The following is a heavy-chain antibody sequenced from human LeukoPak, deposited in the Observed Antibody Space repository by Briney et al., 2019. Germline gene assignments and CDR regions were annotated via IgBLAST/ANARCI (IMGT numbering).Heavy chain of an antibody. J-gene: IGHJ4*02. V-gene: IGHV4-59*08. D-gene: IGHD6-19*01. CDR3: ARAVSGRFDY. Sequence: SETLSLTCTVSSGSMSPYHWGWIRQPPGKGLEWTGYIYYSGSTNYNPSLKSRVTISVDTSKNQFSLKLSSVTAADTAIYYCARAVSGRFDYWGQGTLVTVSS. CDR1: SGSMSPYH. CDR2: IYYSGST.